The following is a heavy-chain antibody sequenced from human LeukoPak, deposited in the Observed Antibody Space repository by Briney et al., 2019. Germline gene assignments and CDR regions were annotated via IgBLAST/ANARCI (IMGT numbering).Heavy chain of an antibody. Sequence: GGSLRLSCAPSGLPLNTYAMSWVRQSPGQAQEGVSGISGSGGSTSPADSVKGRFTISRDNYKNTLYLQLNSLRAEDTAVYYCAKGGVYGGNPGAGVLHYWGHGTLVTVSS. V-gene: IGHV3-23*01. CDR2: ISGSGGST. CDR3: AKGGVYGGNPGAGVLHY. CDR1: GLPLNTYA. D-gene: IGHD4-23*01. J-gene: IGHJ4*01.